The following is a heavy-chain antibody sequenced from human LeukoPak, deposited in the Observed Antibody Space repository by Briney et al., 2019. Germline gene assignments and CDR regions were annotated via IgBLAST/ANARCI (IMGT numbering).Heavy chain of an antibody. J-gene: IGHJ6*03. Sequence: ASVKVSCKASGYTFASYGISWVRQAPGQGLEWMGWISAYNGNTNYAQKLQGRVTMTTDTSTSTAYMELKSLRSDDTAVYYCARDAQPYSSSPYYMDVWGKGTTVTVSS. D-gene: IGHD6-13*01. V-gene: IGHV1-18*01. CDR2: ISAYNGNT. CDR3: ARDAQPYSSSPYYMDV. CDR1: GYTFASYG.